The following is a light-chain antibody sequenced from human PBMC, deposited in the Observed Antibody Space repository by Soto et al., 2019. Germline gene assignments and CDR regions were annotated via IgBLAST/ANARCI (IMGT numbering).Light chain of an antibody. CDR1: QSVSSN. V-gene: IGKV3-15*01. CDR2: AAS. CDR3: QQYNNWPRT. J-gene: IGKJ1*01. Sequence: EVVMTQSPDTLSVSPGERATLSCRASQSVSSNLAWYQQKSGQPPRLLIYAASTRATGFPDRFSGSGSGTEFTLTISSLQSEDFAVYYCQQYNNWPRTFGQGTKVEI.